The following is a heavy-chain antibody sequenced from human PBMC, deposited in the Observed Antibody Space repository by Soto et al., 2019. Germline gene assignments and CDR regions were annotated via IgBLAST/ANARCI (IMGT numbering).Heavy chain of an antibody. V-gene: IGHV1-8*01. CDR1: GYTFTGYD. J-gene: IGHJ4*02. D-gene: IGHD2-2*01. CDR2: MNPNSGNT. CDR3: ARGVVVVPAAFDY. Sequence: ASVKVSCKASGYTFTGYDINWVRQATGQGLEWMGWMNPNSGNTGYAQKFQGRVTMTRNTSISTAYMELSSLRSEDTAVYYCARGVVVVPAAFDYWGQGTLVTVSS.